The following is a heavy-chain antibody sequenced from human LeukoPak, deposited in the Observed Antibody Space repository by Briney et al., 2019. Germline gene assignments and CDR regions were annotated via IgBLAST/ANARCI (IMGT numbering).Heavy chain of an antibody. Sequence: GRSLRLSCAASGFTFSSYWMHWVRQAPGKGLVWVSRINSDGSIISYADSVKGRFTISRDNSKNTLYLQMNSLRAEDTAVYYCAREDVRGSWFDYWGQGTLVTVSS. J-gene: IGHJ4*02. CDR3: AREDVRGSWFDY. D-gene: IGHD1-26*01. CDR1: GFTFSSYW. V-gene: IGHV3-74*01. CDR2: INSDGSII.